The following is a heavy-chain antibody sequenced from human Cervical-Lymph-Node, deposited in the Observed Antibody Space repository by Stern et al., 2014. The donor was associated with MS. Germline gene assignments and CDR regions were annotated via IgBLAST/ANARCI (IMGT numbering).Heavy chain of an antibody. CDR1: GGSISSADYY. CDR3: ARFVGGDYVRN. D-gene: IGHD4-17*01. CDR2: IYYTGTT. V-gene: IGHV4-30-4*01. J-gene: IGHJ4*02. Sequence: QVQLQESGPGLVKPSQTLSLTCTVSGGSISSADYYWSWIRQPPGKGLEWIGYIYYTGTTYYTPSLKSRVSIPLHTSKTHSSLKLTSVTAADTAAYYCARFVGGDYVRNWGQGTLVTVSS.